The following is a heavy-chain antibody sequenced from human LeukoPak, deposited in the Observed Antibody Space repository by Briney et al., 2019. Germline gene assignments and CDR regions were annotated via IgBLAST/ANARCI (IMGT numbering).Heavy chain of an antibody. CDR1: GGSISSHY. D-gene: IGHD3-10*01. Sequence: SETLSLTCTVSGGSISSHYWSWIRQPPGKGLEWIGYIYYSGSTNYNPSLKSRVTISVDTSKNQFSLKLGSVTAADTAVYYCARSYDHNWFDPWGQGTLVTVSS. CDR3: ARSYDHNWFDP. V-gene: IGHV4-59*11. CDR2: IYYSGST. J-gene: IGHJ5*02.